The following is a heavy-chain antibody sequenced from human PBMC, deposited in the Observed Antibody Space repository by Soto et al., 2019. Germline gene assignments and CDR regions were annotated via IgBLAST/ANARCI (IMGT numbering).Heavy chain of an antibody. CDR1: GFTVSSNY. CDR2: IYSGGST. CDR3: ARDSGIAVAGTLPRSYYYGMDV. J-gene: IGHJ6*02. V-gene: IGHV3-53*01. D-gene: IGHD6-19*01. Sequence: GGSLRLSCAASGFTVSSNYMSWVRQAPGKGLKWVSVIYSGGSTYYADSVKGLFTISRDNSKNTLYLQLNSLRAEDTAVYYCARDSGIAVAGTLPRSYYYGMDVWGQGTTVTVSS.